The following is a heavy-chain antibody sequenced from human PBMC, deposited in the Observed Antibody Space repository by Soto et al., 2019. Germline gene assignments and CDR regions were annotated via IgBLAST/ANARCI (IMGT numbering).Heavy chain of an antibody. CDR3: ARVNIGGPFDY. CDR1: CYTFTSYG. D-gene: IGHD2-15*01. V-gene: IGHV1-18*01. CDR2: ISAYNGDT. Sequence: ASVKVSFKASCYTFTSYGISWVRQAPGQGLEWMGWISAYNGDTNYAQKLQGRVTMTTDTSTSTAYMELRSLRSDDTAVYYCARVNIGGPFDYWGQGTLVTVSS. J-gene: IGHJ4*02.